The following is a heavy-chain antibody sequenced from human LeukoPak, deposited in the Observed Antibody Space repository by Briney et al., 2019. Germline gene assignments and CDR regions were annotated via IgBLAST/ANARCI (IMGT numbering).Heavy chain of an antibody. CDR1: GFTVSSNY. D-gene: IGHD2-15*01. J-gene: IGHJ4*02. V-gene: IGHV3-66*01. CDR3: AKKPRYCSGGSCHAPLDY. CDR2: IYSGGST. Sequence: GGSLRLSCAASGFTVSSNYMSWVRQAPGKGLEWVSVIYSGGSTYYADSVKGRFTISRDNSKNTLYLQMNSLRAEDTAVYYCAKKPRYCSGGSCHAPLDYWGQGTLVTVSS.